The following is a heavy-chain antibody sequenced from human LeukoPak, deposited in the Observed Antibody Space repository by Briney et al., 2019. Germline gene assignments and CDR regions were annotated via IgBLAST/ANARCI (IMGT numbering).Heavy chain of an antibody. V-gene: IGHV3-74*01. J-gene: IGHJ4*02. CDR2: INSDGSST. Sequence: SGGSLRLSCAASGFTFSSYWMHWVRQAPGKGLVWVSRINSDGSSTSYADSVKGRFTISRDNAKNTLYLQMNSLRAEDTAIYYCAKGTFGGVIVVSAYYFDYWGQGTLVTVSS. D-gene: IGHD3-16*02. CDR3: AKGTFGGVIVVSAYYFDY. CDR1: GFTFSSYW.